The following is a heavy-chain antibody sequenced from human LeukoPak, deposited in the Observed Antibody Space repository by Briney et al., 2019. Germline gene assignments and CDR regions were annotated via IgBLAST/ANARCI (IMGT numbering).Heavy chain of an antibody. CDR2: ISSSGSTI. J-gene: IGHJ6*03. CDR3: ARFRYYYYYMDV. CDR1: GFTFSDYY. V-gene: IGHV3-11*04. Sequence: GGSLRLSCAASGFTFSDYYMSWIRQAPGKGLEWVSYISSSGSTIYYADSVKGRFTISRDNAKDSLYLQMNSLRAEDTAVYYCARFRYYYYYMDVWGKGTTVTVSS.